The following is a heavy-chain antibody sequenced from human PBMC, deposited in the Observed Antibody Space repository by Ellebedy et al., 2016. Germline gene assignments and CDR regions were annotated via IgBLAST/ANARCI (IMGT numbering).Heavy chain of an antibody. CDR2: ISPSSGSTI. CDR3: TRGGLDNSFDV. CDR1: GFTFTSYS. D-gene: IGHD3-16*01. J-gene: IGHJ3*01. Sequence: GGSLRLXCIVSGFTFTSYSMKWVRQTPGKGLEWVSYISPSSGSTIYYADSVKGRFTISRDNAKNSVYLQMNSLRDEDTAVYYCTRGGLDNSFDVWGQGTMVTVS. V-gene: IGHV3-48*02.